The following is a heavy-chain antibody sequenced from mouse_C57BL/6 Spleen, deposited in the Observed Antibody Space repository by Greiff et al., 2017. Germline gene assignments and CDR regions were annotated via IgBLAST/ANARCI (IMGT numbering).Heavy chain of an antibody. J-gene: IGHJ1*03. CDR2: IRSKSSNNAT. Sequence: EVHLVQSGGGLVQPKGSLKLSCAASGFTFNTYAMHWVRQAPGKGLEWVASIRSKSSNNATYYDDSVKDRFTISRDDSQSMLYLQMSNLKTEDTAMYYCVRVRGNLLYFDVWGTGTTVTVSS. V-gene: IGHV10-3*01. CDR1: GFTFNTYA. CDR3: VRVRGNLLYFDV. D-gene: IGHD2-1*01.